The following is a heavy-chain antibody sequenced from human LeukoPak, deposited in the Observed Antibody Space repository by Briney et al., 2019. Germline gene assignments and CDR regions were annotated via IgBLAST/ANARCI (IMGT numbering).Heavy chain of an antibody. CDR2: IYTSGST. V-gene: IGHV4-4*07. J-gene: IGHJ6*03. CDR1: GGSISSYY. CDR3: AGEGSNKIYYYYYYYMDV. D-gene: IGHD1-26*01. Sequence: SETLSLTCTVSGGSISSYYWSWIRQPAGKGLEWIGRIYTSGSTNYNPSLKSRVTMSVDTSKNQFSLKLSSVTAADTAVYYCAGEGSNKIYYYYYYYMDVWGKGTTVTISS.